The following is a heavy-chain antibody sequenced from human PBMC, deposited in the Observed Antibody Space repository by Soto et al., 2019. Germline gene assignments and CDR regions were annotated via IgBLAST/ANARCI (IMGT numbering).Heavy chain of an antibody. CDR1: GGSIGSGGYY. CDR2: IYYSGST. CDR3: ARFWSGSFFDY. D-gene: IGHD3-3*01. V-gene: IGHV4-31*03. J-gene: IGHJ4*02. Sequence: SETLSLTCTVSGGSIGSGGYYWSWIRQHPGKGLEWIGYIYYSGSTYYNPSLKSRVTISVDTSKNQFSLKLSSVTAADTAVYYCARFWSGSFFDYWGQGTLVTVSS.